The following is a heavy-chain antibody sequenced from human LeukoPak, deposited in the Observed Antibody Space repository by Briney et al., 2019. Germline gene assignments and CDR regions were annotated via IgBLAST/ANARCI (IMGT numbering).Heavy chain of an antibody. D-gene: IGHD3-22*01. CDR1: GGSISSGDYY. CDR3: ARPYYYDSRTDP. J-gene: IGHJ5*02. Sequence: SETLSLTCSVSGGSISSGDYYWSWIRQPPGKGLEWIGYTYHSGSTYYNPSLKSRVTISVDMSKNQFSLRVNSVTAADAAVYFFARPYYYDSRTDPWGQGPLVTVSS. CDR2: TYHSGST. V-gene: IGHV4-30-4*01.